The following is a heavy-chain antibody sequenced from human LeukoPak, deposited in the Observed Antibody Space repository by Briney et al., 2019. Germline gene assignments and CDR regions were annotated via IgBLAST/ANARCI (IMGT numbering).Heavy chain of an antibody. CDR3: VKKNRDAYSGYYFDY. D-gene: IGHD5-24*01. Sequence: PSETLSLTCSVSGASIRSSTYYWGWIRQPPGKGLDWIGSVYYRGSTYYNPSLKSRVTISVDTSKNQFSLRLTSVTAADTAIYFCVKKNRDAYSGYYFDYWGQGTLVTVPS. CDR2: VYYRGST. J-gene: IGHJ4*02. V-gene: IGHV4-39*01. CDR1: GASIRSSTYY.